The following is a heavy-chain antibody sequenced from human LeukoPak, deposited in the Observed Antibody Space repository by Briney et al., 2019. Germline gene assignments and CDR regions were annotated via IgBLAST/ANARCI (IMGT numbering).Heavy chain of an antibody. CDR1: GGSLSSYY. D-gene: IGHD4-23*01. Sequence: SETLSLTCTVSGGSLSSYYWSWIRQPPGKGLEWIGYMAYSGDTNYYSSFKNRVTMLVEKSKNHLSLKLSSVTAADTAVYDCATTATHYGANEVIVREYFFHWGQGTLGTVSS. J-gene: IGHJ1*01. CDR3: ATTATHYGANEVIVREYFFH. V-gene: IGHV4-59*01. CDR2: MAYSGDT.